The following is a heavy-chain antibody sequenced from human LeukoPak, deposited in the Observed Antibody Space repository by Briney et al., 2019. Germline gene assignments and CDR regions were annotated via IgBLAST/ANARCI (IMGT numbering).Heavy chain of an antibody. CDR1: GYTFTSYD. CDR2: MNPNSGNT. V-gene: IGHV1-8*01. D-gene: IGHD2-8*01. Sequence: ASVKVSCKASGYTFTSYDINWVRQATGQGLEWMGWMNPNSGNTGYAQKFQGRVTMTRNTSISTAYMELSSLRSEDTAVYYRARVEVLMVYAMGYWGQGTLVTVSS. CDR3: ARVEVLMVYAMGY. J-gene: IGHJ4*02.